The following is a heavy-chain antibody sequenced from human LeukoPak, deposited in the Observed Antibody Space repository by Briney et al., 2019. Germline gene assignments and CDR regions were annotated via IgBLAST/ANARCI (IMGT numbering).Heavy chain of an antibody. V-gene: IGHV1-46*03. CDR3: AYSSSWYSGFDP. CDR1: GYTFTSYY. D-gene: IGHD6-13*01. J-gene: IGHJ5*02. Sequence: ASVEVSCKASGYTFTSYYMHWVRQAPGQGLEWMGIINPSGGSTSYAQKFQGRVTMTRDTSTSTVYMELSSLRSEDTAVYYCAYSSSWYSGFDPWGQGTLVTVSS. CDR2: INPSGGST.